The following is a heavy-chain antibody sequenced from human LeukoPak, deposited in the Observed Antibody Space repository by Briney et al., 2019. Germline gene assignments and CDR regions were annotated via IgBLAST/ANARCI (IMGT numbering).Heavy chain of an antibody. CDR1: GGSISSYY. CDR3: ARDGSLIYSNFPDYYYYMDV. CDR2: ISYSGST. Sequence: SETLSLTCTVSGGSISSYYWSWIRQPPGKGLEWIGYISYSGSTNYNPSLKSRVTISVDTSKNQFSLKLNSVTAADTAVYYCARDGSLIYSNFPDYYYYMDVWGKGTTVTVSS. V-gene: IGHV4-59*01. J-gene: IGHJ6*03. D-gene: IGHD4-11*01.